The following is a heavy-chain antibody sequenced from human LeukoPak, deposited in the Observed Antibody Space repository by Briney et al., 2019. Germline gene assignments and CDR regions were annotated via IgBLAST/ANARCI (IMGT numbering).Heavy chain of an antibody. CDR1: GFTFSSYW. V-gene: IGHV3-74*01. CDR2: INSDGSST. J-gene: IGHJ4*02. Sequence: GGSLRLSCAASGFTFSSYWMHWVRQAPGKGLVWVSRINSDGSSTSYADSVKGRFTISRDNAKNTLYLQMNSLRAEDTAVYYCASAPPLSGYYYGHDYWGQGTLVTVSS. D-gene: IGHD3-22*01. CDR3: ASAPPLSGYYYGHDY.